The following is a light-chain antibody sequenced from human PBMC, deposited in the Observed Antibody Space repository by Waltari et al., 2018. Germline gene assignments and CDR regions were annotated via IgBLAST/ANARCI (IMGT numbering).Light chain of an antibody. CDR3: QQYSDDWT. J-gene: IGKJ1*01. CDR2: RAS. Sequence: DIQMTQSPSTLSASVGDIVSITCRASQSINRWLAWYQQKPGKAPNRLIYRASTLESGVPSRFSGSESGAEFTLTISSLQPDDFATYYCQQYSDDWTFGQGTKVEIK. CDR1: QSINRW. V-gene: IGKV1-5*03.